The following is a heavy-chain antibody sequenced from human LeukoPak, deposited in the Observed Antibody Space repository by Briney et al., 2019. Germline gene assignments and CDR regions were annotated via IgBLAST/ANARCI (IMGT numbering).Heavy chain of an antibody. V-gene: IGHV3-30*02. J-gene: IGHJ4*02. CDR2: IRYDGSNK. CDR3: AKDSIAVAGLDY. Sequence: GGSLRLSCAASGFTSSSYGMHWVRQAPGKGLEWVAFIRYDGSNKYYADSVKGRFTISRDNSKNTLYLQMNSLRAEDTAVYYCAKDSIAVAGLDYWGQGTLVTVSS. CDR1: GFTSSSYG. D-gene: IGHD6-19*01.